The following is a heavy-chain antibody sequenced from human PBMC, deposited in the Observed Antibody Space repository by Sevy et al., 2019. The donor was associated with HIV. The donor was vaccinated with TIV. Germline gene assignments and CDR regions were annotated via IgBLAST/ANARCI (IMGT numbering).Heavy chain of an antibody. V-gene: IGHV1-69*13. CDR1: GGTLTNYA. CDR3: TSGADCSNGVCYPRGLDP. Sequence: ASVKVFCKASGGTLTNYAISWVRQAPGQGLEWMGEIVPVFGTSHHARSFQGRVTITADESTSTAYMELRSLRSEDTAVYYCTSGADCSNGVCYPRGLDPRGQGTLVTVSS. D-gene: IGHD2-8*01. CDR2: IVPVFGTS. J-gene: IGHJ5*02.